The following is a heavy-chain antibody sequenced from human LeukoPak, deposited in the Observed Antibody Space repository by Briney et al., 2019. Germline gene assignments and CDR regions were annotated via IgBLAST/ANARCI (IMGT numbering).Heavy chain of an antibody. V-gene: IGHV5-10-1*01. J-gene: IGHJ4*02. Sequence: GESPKISCKGSGYSFTSYWISWVRQMPGKGLEWMGRIDPSDSYTNYSPSFQGHVTISADKSISTAYLQWSSLKASDTAMYYCARSTSGWYSFLFDYWGQGTLVTVSS. D-gene: IGHD6-19*01. CDR2: IDPSDSYT. CDR3: ARSTSGWYSFLFDY. CDR1: GYSFTSYW.